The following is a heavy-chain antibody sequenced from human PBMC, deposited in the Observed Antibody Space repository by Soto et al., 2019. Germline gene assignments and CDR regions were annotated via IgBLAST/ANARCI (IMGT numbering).Heavy chain of an antibody. CDR2: ITRTGNYI. CDR3: VRETYSRRPDEGKF. CDR1: GFTFSTYA. V-gene: IGHV3-21*02. J-gene: IGHJ4*02. Sequence: EVQLVESGGGLVQPGGSLRLSCTASGFTFSTYAMNWVRQAPGKGLEWVSSITRTGNYIYYADSLKGRFTISRDNAKNSLYLEMNNLRDEDTAVYFCVRETYSRRPDEGKFWGQGTLLTASS. D-gene: IGHD6-13*01.